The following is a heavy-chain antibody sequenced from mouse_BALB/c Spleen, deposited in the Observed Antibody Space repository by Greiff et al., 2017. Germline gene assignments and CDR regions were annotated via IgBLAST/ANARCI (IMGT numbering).Heavy chain of an antibody. CDR2: ISYSGST. V-gene: IGHV3-2*02. Sequence: EVQLKESGPGLVKPSQSLSLTCTVTGYSITSDYAWNWIRQFPGNKLEWMGYISYSGSTSYNPSLKSRISITRDTSKNQFFLQLNSVTTEDTATYYCAPIYYDYFAYWGQGTLVTVSA. CDR3: APIYYDYFAY. CDR1: GYSITSDYA. J-gene: IGHJ3*01. D-gene: IGHD2-4*01.